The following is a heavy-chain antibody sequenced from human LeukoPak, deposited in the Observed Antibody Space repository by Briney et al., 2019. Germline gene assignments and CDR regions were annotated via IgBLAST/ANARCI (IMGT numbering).Heavy chain of an antibody. Sequence: PSETLSLTCTASGDSITTSYWSWIRQPPEKGVEYIEYIYHSGSTNYNPSLKSRVTISVDTSKNQFSLKLSSVTAADTAVYYCARETSGSGWLLWFDPWGQGTLVTVSS. J-gene: IGHJ5*02. CDR1: GDSITTSY. D-gene: IGHD6-19*01. CDR2: IYHSGST. V-gene: IGHV4-59*01. CDR3: ARETSGSGWLLWFDP.